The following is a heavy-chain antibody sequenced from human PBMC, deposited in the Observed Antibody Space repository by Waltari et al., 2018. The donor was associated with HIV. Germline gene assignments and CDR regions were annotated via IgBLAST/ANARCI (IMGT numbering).Heavy chain of an antibody. V-gene: IGHV6-1*02. CDR2: TFYRSQWRF. Sequence: QVRLQQSGPGLMKTSQTLSLTCAISRASQSSNSSTWNWVGRSPSRGFEWLGKTFYRSQWRFDYAGSMKGRLSISVDIAMNQFSLHLTSLIPDDTATYYCVRDSYGFDIWGQGNPV. J-gene: IGHJ6*01. CDR3: VRDSYGFDI. CDR1: RASQSSNSST.